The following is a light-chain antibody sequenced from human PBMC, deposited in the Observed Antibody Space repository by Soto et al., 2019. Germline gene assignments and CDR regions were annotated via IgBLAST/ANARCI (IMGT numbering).Light chain of an antibody. CDR1: QDISNY. J-gene: IGKJ1*01. CDR3: QKYYSAPQGT. CDR2: AAS. Sequence: DIQMTQSPSSLSASVGDRVTITCRASQDISNYLAWYQQKPGKVPNLLIYAASTLQSGVPSRFSGSGSGTDFSLTISGLQPEDVATYYCQKYYSAPQGTFGQGTKVELK. V-gene: IGKV1-27*01.